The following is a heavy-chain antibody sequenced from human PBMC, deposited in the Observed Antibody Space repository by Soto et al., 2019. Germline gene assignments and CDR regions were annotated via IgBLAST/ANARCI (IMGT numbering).Heavy chain of an antibody. D-gene: IGHD2-2*01. CDR1: GYTFTSCG. J-gene: IGHJ6*02. CDR3: ARDPLKYCSSTSCPPYYYYGMDV. Sequence: ASVKVSCKASGYTFTSCGISWVRQAPGQGLDWMGWISAYNGNTNYAQKLQGRVTMTTDTSTSTAYMELRSLRSDDTAVYYCARDPLKYCSSTSCPPYYYYGMDVWGQGTTVTVSS. V-gene: IGHV1-18*04. CDR2: ISAYNGNT.